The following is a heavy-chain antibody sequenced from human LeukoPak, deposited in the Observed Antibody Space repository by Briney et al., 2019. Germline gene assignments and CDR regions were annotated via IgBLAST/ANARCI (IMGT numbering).Heavy chain of an antibody. CDR2: IYYSVST. CDR3: ARDSVVVREFDP. J-gene: IGHJ5*02. V-gene: IGHV4-31*03. Sequence: SETLSLTCTVSGGPISSGGYYWSWIRQHPGKGLEWIGYIYYSVSTFYNPSLKSRVTISVDTSKNQFSLKLSSVTAADTAVYYCARDSVVVREFDPWGQGTLVTVSS. CDR1: GGPISSGGYY. D-gene: IGHD2-15*01.